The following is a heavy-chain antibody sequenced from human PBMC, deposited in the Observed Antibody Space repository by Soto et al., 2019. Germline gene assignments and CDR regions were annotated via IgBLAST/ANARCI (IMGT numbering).Heavy chain of an antibody. J-gene: IGHJ4*02. D-gene: IGHD1-1*01. V-gene: IGHV1-18*01. CDR3: ARGRYGDY. Sequence: VHLMQSGAEVKKPGASVKVSCQGSGYAFTTYGITWVRQAPGQGLEWMGWISAHNGNTNYAQKLQGRVTVTRDTSTSTAYMELRSLRYDDTAVYYCARGRYGDYWGQGALVTVSS. CDR1: GYAFTTYG. CDR2: ISAHNGNT.